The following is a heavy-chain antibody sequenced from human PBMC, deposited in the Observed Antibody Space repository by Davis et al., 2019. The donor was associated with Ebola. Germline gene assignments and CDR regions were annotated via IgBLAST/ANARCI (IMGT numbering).Heavy chain of an antibody. D-gene: IGHD3-3*01. V-gene: IGHV4-59*01. CDR1: GGSTSTYY. CDR2: IYYSGST. J-gene: IGHJ6*02. Sequence: MPSETLSLTCTVSGGSTSTYYWSWIRQPPGKGLEWIGHIYYSGSTNYKSSLKSRVTISVDTSKNQFSLKLSSVTAADTAVYYCARVPRSYDFWSGRYSYHGVDVWGQGTTVTVS. CDR3: ARVPRSYDFWSGRYSYHGVDV.